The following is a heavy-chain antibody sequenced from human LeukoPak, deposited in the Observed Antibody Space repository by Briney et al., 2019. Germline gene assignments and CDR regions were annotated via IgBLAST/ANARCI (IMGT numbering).Heavy chain of an antibody. CDR2: ISYDGSNK. V-gene: IGHV3-30*03. Sequence: PGGSLRLSCAASGFTFSSYGMHWVRQAPGKGLEWVAVISYDGSNKYYADSVKGRFTISRDNSKNTLYLQMNSLRAEDTAVYYCAREIPPAAVWGQGTLVTVSS. CDR3: AREIPPAAV. D-gene: IGHD2-21*01. CDR1: GFTFSSYG. J-gene: IGHJ4*02.